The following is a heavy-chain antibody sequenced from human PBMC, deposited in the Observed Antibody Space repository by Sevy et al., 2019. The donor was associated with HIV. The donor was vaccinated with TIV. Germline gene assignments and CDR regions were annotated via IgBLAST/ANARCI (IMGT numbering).Heavy chain of an antibody. V-gene: IGHV3-23*01. CDR3: AKVHDIVVVPAATPAGWFDT. J-gene: IGHJ5*02. Sequence: GGSLRLSCAASGFTFSSYAMSWVRQAPGKGLEWVSAISGSGGSTYYADSVKGRFTISRDNSKNTLYLQMNSLRAEDTAVYYCAKVHDIVVVPAATPAGWFDTWGQGTLVTVSS. CDR2: ISGSGGST. D-gene: IGHD2-2*01. CDR1: GFTFSSYA.